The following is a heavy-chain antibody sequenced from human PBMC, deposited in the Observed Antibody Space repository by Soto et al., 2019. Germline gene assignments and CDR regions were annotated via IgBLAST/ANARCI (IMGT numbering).Heavy chain of an antibody. CDR3: ASRYCSGGSCWEPHDEFDI. Sequence: GASVKVSCKASGGTFSSYTISWVRQAPGQGLEWMGRIIPILGIANYAQKFQGRVTITADKSTSTAYMELSSLRSEDTAVYYCASRYCSGGSCWEPHDEFDIWGQGTMVTVSS. CDR2: IIPILGIA. V-gene: IGHV1-69*02. CDR1: GGTFSSYT. D-gene: IGHD2-15*01. J-gene: IGHJ3*02.